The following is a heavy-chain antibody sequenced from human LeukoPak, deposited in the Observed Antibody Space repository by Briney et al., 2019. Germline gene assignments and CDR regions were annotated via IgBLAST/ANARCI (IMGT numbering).Heavy chain of an antibody. CDR3: AKDTSSGWYVGWFDP. J-gene: IGHJ5*02. V-gene: IGHV3-23*01. CDR2: ISGSGGST. D-gene: IGHD6-19*01. Sequence: GGSLRLSCAASGFTFSSYAMSWVRQAPGKGLEWVSAISGSGGSTYYADSVKGRFTISRDNSKNTLYLQMNSLRAEGTAVYYCAKDTSSGWYVGWFDPWGQGTLVTVSS. CDR1: GFTFSSYA.